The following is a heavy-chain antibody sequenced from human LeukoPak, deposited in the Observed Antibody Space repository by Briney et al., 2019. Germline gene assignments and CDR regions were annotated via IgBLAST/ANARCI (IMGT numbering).Heavy chain of an antibody. Sequence: PGGSLRLSCAASGFTFSSYGMPWVRQAPGKGLEWVAVIWYDGSNKYYADSVKGRFTISRDNSKNTLYLQMNSLRAEDTAVYYCAKDIVGATNDYWGQGTLVTVSS. CDR3: AKDIVGATNDY. CDR2: IWYDGSNK. CDR1: GFTFSSYG. V-gene: IGHV3-33*06. J-gene: IGHJ4*02. D-gene: IGHD1-26*01.